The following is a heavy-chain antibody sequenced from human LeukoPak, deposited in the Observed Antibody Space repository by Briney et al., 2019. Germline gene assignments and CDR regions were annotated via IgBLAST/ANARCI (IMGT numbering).Heavy chain of an antibody. CDR2: IRSKSDGGTS. J-gene: IGHJ4*02. D-gene: IGHD3/OR15-3a*01. CDR3: TTWTDLYDY. Sequence: GRSLRLSCAASGFTFSNAWMSWVRQAPGKGLEWVGRIRSKSDGGTSDYAAPVKGRFIISREDSRDALYLQMNSLRVEDTAVYYCTTWTDLYDYWGQGTLVAVSS. V-gene: IGHV3-15*01. CDR1: GFTFSNAW.